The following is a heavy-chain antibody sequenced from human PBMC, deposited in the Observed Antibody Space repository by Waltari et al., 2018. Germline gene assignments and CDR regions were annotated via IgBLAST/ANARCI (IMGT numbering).Heavy chain of an antibody. V-gene: IGHV1-69*01. D-gene: IGHD2-2*01. CDR2: IIPKIGAS. Sequence: QVQLVQSGAEVKKPGSSVKVSCKASGGTFGRFAISWGRQAAGEGLEWMGGIIPKIGASNYAQKFQGRVTITADDSTRIAYMEVSSLSFEDTAVYFCATDTSPPYWGQGTLVIVSS. J-gene: IGHJ4*02. CDR3: ATDTSPPY. CDR1: GGTFGRFA.